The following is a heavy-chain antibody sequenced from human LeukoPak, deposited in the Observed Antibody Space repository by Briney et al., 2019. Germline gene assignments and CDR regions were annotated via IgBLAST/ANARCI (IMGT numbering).Heavy chain of an antibody. CDR2: IYYSGRT. D-gene: IGHD3-22*01. Sequence: SETLSLTCAVSGYSISSGYYWDWIRQPPGKGLEWIGTIYYSGRTYYSPSLNSRVTMSVDTSNNQFSLNLRSVTAADTAVYYCARRRYYDGSGYLEWGRGTLLSVSS. V-gene: IGHV4-38-2*01. CDR3: ARRRYYDGSGYLE. J-gene: IGHJ1*01. CDR1: GYSISSGYY.